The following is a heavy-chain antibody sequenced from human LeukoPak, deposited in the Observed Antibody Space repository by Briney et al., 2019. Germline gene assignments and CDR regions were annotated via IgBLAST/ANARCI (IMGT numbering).Heavy chain of an antibody. CDR2: ISSNGGST. CDR1: GFTFSSYA. D-gene: IGHD6-6*01. V-gene: IGHV3-64*01. CDR3: ARAVRYSSSSCFDY. Sequence: PGGSLRLSCAASGFTFSSYAMHWVRQAPGKGLEYVSAISSNGGSTYYVNSVKGRFTISRDNSKNTLYLHMGSLRAEDMAVYYCARAVRYSSSSCFDYWGQGTLVTVSS. J-gene: IGHJ4*02.